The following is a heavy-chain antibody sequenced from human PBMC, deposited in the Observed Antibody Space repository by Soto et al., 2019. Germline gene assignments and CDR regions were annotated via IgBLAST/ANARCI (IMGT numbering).Heavy chain of an antibody. CDR1: GDSISRYY. D-gene: IGHD2-8*02. CDR3: ARDKITGLFDY. Sequence: SETLSLTCTVSGDSISRYYWSWIRLSPGKGLEWIGYIYYSGETNYNPSVKSRVTISVDRSKNQFSLKLSSVTAADTAVYYCARDKITGLFDYWGQGTLVTVSS. CDR2: IYYSGET. J-gene: IGHJ4*02. V-gene: IGHV4-59*12.